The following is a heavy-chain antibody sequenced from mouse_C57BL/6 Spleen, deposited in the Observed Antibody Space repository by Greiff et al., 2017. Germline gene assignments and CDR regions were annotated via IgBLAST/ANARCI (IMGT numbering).Heavy chain of an antibody. J-gene: IGHJ4*01. Sequence: QVQLQQPGAELVRPGTSVKLSCKASGYTFTSYWMHWVKQRPGQGLEWIGVIDPSDSYTNYNQKFKGKATLTVDTSSSTAYMQLSSLTSEDSAVYYCARWGAQATMDYWGQGTSVTVSS. CDR1: GYTFTSYW. CDR2: IDPSDSYT. V-gene: IGHV1-59*01. D-gene: IGHD3-2*02. CDR3: ARWGAQATMDY.